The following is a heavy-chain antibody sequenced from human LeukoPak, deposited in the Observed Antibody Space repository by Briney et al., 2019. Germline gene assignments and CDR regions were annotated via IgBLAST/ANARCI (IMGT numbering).Heavy chain of an antibody. CDR2: IYSGGST. J-gene: IGHJ4*02. Sequence: GGSLRLSCAASGFTVSSNYMSWVRQAPGKGLEWVSVIYSGGSTYYADSVKGRFTISRDNSKNTLYLQMNSLRAEDTAVYYCARTLYYYDSSGYSSYYFDYWGQGTLVTVSS. D-gene: IGHD3-22*01. CDR1: GFTVSSNY. CDR3: ARTLYYYDSSGYSSYYFDY. V-gene: IGHV3-66*01.